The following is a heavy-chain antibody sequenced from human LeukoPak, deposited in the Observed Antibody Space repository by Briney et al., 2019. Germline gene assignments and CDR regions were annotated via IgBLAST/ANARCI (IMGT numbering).Heavy chain of an antibody. V-gene: IGHV4-34*01. Sequence: SETLSLTCAVYGGSFSGYYWSWIRQPPGKGLEWIGEINHSGSTNYNPSLKSRVTISVDTSKNQFSLKLSSVTAADTAVYYCASGGPKTMVRGVVRWDWGQGALVTVSS. CDR3: ASGGPKTMVRGVVRWD. J-gene: IGHJ4*02. CDR2: INHSGST. D-gene: IGHD3-10*01. CDR1: GGSFSGYY.